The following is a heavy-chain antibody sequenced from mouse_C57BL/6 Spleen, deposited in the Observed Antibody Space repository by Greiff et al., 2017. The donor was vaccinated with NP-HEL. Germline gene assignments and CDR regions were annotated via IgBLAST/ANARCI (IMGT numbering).Heavy chain of an antibody. CDR2: IVPETGGT. CDR3: TRVPMVTTGAMDY. D-gene: IGHD2-2*01. CDR1: GSTFTDYE. J-gene: IGHJ4*01. V-gene: IGHV1-15*01. Sequence: QVQLQQSGAELVRPGASVTLSCKASGSTFTDYEMHWVKQTPVHGLEWIGAIVPETGGTAYNQKFKGKAILTADKSSSTAYMELRSLTSEDSAVYYCTRVPMVTTGAMDYWGQGTSVTVSS.